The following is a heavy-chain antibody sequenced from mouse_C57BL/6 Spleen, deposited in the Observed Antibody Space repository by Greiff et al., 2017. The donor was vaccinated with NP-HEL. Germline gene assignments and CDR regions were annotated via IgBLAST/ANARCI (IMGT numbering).Heavy chain of an antibody. J-gene: IGHJ2*01. V-gene: IGHV1-52*01. Sequence: QVQLQQPGAELVRPGSSVKLSCKASGYTFTSYWMHWVKQRPIQGLEWIGNIDPSDSETHYIQKFKDKATLTVDKSSSTAYMQLSSLTSEDSAVYYCARGHYGSSYVDYWGQGTTLTVSS. CDR1: GYTFTSYW. CDR2: IDPSDSET. D-gene: IGHD1-1*01. CDR3: ARGHYGSSYVDY.